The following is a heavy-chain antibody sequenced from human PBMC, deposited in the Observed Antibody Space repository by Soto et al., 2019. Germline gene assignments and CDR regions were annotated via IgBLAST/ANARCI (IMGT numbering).Heavy chain of an antibody. D-gene: IGHD2-8*01. Sequence: PGGSLRLSCAASGFTFSSYAMSWVRQAPGKGLEWVSAISGSGGSTYYADSVKGRFTISRDNSKNTLYLQMSSLRAEDTAVYYCAKDRPIVLMAYAKNYYGMDVWGQGTTVTVSS. CDR2: ISGSGGST. CDR1: GFTFSSYA. J-gene: IGHJ6*02. CDR3: AKDRPIVLMAYAKNYYGMDV. V-gene: IGHV3-23*01.